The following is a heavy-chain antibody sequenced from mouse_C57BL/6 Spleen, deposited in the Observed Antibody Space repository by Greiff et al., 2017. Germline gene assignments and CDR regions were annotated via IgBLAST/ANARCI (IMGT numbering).Heavy chain of an antibody. CDR2: IYPGDGDT. V-gene: IGHV1-82*01. CDR1: GYAFRSSW. J-gene: IGHJ1*03. Sequence: QVQLQQSGPELVKPGASVKISCKASGYAFRSSWMNWVKQRPGKGLEWIGRIYPGDGDTNYNGKFKGKATLTADKSSSTAYMQLSSLTSEDSAVYFCAREGTTGYFDVWGTGTTVTVSS. CDR3: AREGTTGYFDV. D-gene: IGHD1-1*01.